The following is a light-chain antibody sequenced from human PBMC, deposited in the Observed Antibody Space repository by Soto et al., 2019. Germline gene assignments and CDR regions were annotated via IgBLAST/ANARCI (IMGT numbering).Light chain of an antibody. J-gene: IGKJ2*01. V-gene: IGKV3-20*01. CDR3: RQYGSSPSYT. CDR2: GAS. Sequence: EIVLTQSPGTLSLSPGERATLSCRASQSVSSSSYLAWYQQKPGQAPRLLIYGASSRATGIPDRFSGSGSATDFTLTISRLEPEDFAVYYCRQYGSSPSYTFDQGTKLEIK. CDR1: QSVSSSSY.